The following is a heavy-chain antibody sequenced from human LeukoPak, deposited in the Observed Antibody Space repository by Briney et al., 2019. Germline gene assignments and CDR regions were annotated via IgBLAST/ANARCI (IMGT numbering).Heavy chain of an antibody. V-gene: IGHV3-7*03. CDR2: IKQDGSEK. J-gene: IGHJ5*02. Sequence: GGSLRLSCAVSGLTFSSSWMDWVRQAPGKGLEWVANIKQDGSEKYYVDSVKGRFTISRDNAKNSLYLQMNSLRAEDTAVYYCARDLVATSWGQGTLVTVSS. CDR3: ARDLVATS. CDR1: GLTFSSSW. D-gene: IGHD5-12*01.